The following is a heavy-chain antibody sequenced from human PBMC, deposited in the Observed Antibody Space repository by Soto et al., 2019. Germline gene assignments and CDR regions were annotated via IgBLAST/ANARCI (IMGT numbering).Heavy chain of an antibody. CDR1: GGTFSNYA. Sequence: QVQLVQSGAEVKKPGSSVKVSCKSSGGTFSNYAISWVRQAPGQGLAWMGGITPFFGTANYAQKFQGRVTITXXEXRIXAYMELSRLRSEDTAVYYCAQTLGLAVAGPGRFALWGRGTLVTVSS. V-gene: IGHV1-69*05. D-gene: IGHD6-19*01. J-gene: IGHJ2*01. CDR2: ITPFFGTA. CDR3: AQTLGLAVAGPGRFAL.